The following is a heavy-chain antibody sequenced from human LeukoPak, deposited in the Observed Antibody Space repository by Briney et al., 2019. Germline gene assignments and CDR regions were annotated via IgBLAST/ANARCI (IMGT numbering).Heavy chain of an antibody. CDR3: ARSGITMVRGASIGLLSFDI. CDR1: GFTFGNYW. D-gene: IGHD3-10*01. J-gene: IGHJ3*02. CDR2: ISDDESTT. Sequence: GGSLRLSCAAPGFTFGNYWMHWVRQAPGEGLVWVSRISDDESTTTYADSAKGRITISRDNAKNTLYLQMNSLRVEDTAMYYCARSGITMVRGASIGLLSFDIWGPGTMVTVSS. V-gene: IGHV3-74*01.